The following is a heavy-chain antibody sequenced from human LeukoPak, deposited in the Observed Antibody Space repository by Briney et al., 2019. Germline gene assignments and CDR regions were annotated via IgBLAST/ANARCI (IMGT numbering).Heavy chain of an antibody. CDR3: ARDRRGYSGYDWIFDY. V-gene: IGHV3-30*09. J-gene: IGHJ4*02. D-gene: IGHD5-12*01. Sequence: GGSLRLSCAASGFTFRSYAMHWVRQAPGKGLEWLAVIAYDASNALYADSVKGRFDLSRDNSKKTLYLQMNSLRTEDRAGYYCARDRRGYSGYDWIFDYWGQGILVTVSS. CDR2: IAYDASNA. CDR1: GFTFRSYA.